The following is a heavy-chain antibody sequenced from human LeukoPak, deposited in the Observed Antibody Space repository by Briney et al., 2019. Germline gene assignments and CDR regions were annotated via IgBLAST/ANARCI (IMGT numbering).Heavy chain of an antibody. Sequence: ASVKVSCKASGYTFTSYDINWVRQATGQGLEWMGWMNPNSGNTGYAQKFQGRVTITRNTSISTAYMELSSLRAEDTAVYYCARVVPSMDDFWSGYYPEYHFDYWGQGTLVTVSS. D-gene: IGHD3-3*01. V-gene: IGHV1-8*03. CDR2: MNPNSGNT. CDR3: ARVVPSMDDFWSGYYPEYHFDY. J-gene: IGHJ4*02. CDR1: GYTFTSYD.